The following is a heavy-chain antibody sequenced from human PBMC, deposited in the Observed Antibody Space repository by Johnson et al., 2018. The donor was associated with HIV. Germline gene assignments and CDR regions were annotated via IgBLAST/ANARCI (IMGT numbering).Heavy chain of an antibody. D-gene: IGHD1-26*01. J-gene: IGHJ3*02. CDR2: IWYDGSNK. V-gene: IGHV3-33*06. CDR3: AKDRGSPGIPAAFDI. CDR1: GFTFSKYG. Sequence: QLVESGGGVVQPGRSLRLSCAASGFTFSKYGMHWVRQAPGKGLEWVAVIWYDGSNKYYADSVKGRLTISRDNSKNTLYLQMNSLRAEDTAVYYCAKDRGSPGIPAAFDIWGQGTMVTVSS.